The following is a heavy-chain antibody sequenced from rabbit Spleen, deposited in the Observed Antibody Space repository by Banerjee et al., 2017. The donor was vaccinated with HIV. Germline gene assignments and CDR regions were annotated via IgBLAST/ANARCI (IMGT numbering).Heavy chain of an antibody. J-gene: IGHJ4*01. CDR2: INVVTGKA. V-gene: IGHV1S45*01. CDR1: GFPFSEKAV. CDR3: ARSGGDIYDFKL. Sequence: QEQLVEYGGDLVQPEGSLTLTCKASGFPFSEKAVMCWVRQVPGKGLTWIACINVVTGKAVYASWAKGRFTFSRTSSTTVTLQMTSLTVADTATYFCARSGGDIYDFKLWGPGTLVTVS. D-gene: IGHD2-1*01.